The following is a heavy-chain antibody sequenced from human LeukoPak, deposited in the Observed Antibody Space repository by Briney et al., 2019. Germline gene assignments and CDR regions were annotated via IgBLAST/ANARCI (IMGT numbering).Heavy chain of an antibody. CDR3: ARGIAAAGTGAPYWFDP. CDR1: GGSISSHF. Sequence: SETLSLTCTVSGGSISSHFWSWIRQPPGKGLEWIGYIFYSGTTKYNPSLRSRVTTSADTSKNQFSLKLSSVTAADTAVYYCARGIAAAGTGAPYWFDPWGQGTLVTVSS. CDR2: IFYSGTT. V-gene: IGHV4-59*11. J-gene: IGHJ5*02. D-gene: IGHD6-13*01.